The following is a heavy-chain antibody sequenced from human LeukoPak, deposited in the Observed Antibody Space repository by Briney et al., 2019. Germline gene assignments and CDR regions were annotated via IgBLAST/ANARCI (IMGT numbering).Heavy chain of an antibody. CDR3: VKDFRSADY. CDR2: ICPGGTIT. CDR1: GFTFSNYC. J-gene: IGHJ4*02. V-gene: IGHV3-74*01. Sequence: GGSLRLSCTASGFTFSNYCMHWVRQTPGKGLIWVSRICPGGTITNYADSVKGRFTISRDDAKNMMFLQMNSLRADDTAVYYCVKDFRSADYWGQGILVTVSS.